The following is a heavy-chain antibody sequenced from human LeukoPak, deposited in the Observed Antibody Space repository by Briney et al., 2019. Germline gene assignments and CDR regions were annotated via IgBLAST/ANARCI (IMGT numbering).Heavy chain of an antibody. V-gene: IGHV3-66*01. Sequence: SGGSLRLSCAASGFTVSSSYMSWVRLAPGKGLEWISVIYRDDTTYYADSVKGRFADSRDSSRNTLYLQMNSLRAEDTAVYYCARDGAHSRIPIWGQGTLVTVSS. CDR2: IYRDDTT. D-gene: IGHD4/OR15-4a*01. CDR1: GFTVSSSY. CDR3: ARDGAHSRIPI. J-gene: IGHJ4*02.